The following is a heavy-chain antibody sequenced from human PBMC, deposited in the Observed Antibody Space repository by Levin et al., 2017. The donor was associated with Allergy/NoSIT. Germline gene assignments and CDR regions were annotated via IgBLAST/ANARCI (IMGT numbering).Heavy chain of an antibody. CDR2: INPNSGGT. CDR1: GYTFTGYY. J-gene: IGHJ4*02. V-gene: IGHV1-2*02. D-gene: IGHD1-7*01. CDR3: ARYNWNYGCFDY. Sequence: ASVKVSCKASGYTFTGYYMHWVRQAPGQGLEWMGWINPNSGGTNYAQKFQGRVTMTRDTSISTAYMELSRLRSDDTAVYYCARYNWNYGCFDYWGQGTLVTVSS.